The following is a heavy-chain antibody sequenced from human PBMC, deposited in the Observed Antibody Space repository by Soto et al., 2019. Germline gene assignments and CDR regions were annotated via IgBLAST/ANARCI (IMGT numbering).Heavy chain of an antibody. Sequence: QVQLVQSGAEVKKPGSSVKVSCKASGGTFSSYTISWVRQAPGQGLEWMGRIIPILGIANYAQKFQGRVTITAXXSXSXXYMELSSLRSEDTAVYYCARDPPTIAAAGDHWFDPWGQGTLVTVSS. J-gene: IGHJ5*02. D-gene: IGHD6-13*01. V-gene: IGHV1-69*08. CDR2: IIPILGIA. CDR3: ARDPPTIAAAGDHWFDP. CDR1: GGTFSSYT.